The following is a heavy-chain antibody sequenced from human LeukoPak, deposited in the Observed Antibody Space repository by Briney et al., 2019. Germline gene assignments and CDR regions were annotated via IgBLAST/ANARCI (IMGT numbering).Heavy chain of an antibody. CDR1: GGSISSYY. V-gene: IGHV4-59*04. CDR3: AGGTSSWLPFDY. CDR2: IYYSGST. D-gene: IGHD6-13*01. Sequence: SETLSLTCTVSGGSISSYYWSWIRQPPGKGLEWIGYIYYSGSTYYNPSLKSRVTISVDTSKNQFSLKLSSVTAADTAVYYCAGGTSSWLPFDYWGQGTLVTVSS. J-gene: IGHJ4*02.